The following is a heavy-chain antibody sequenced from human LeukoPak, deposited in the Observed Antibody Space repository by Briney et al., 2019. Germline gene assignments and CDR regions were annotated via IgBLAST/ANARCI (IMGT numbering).Heavy chain of an antibody. J-gene: IGHJ6*03. CDR2: ISSSGGST. CDR1: GFTFSSYE. Sequence: GGSLRLSCAASGFTFSSYEMNWVRQAPGKGLEWVSYISSSGGSTYYADSVKGRFTISRDNSKNTLYLQMNSLRAEDTAVYYCARGGYDYVWGSYRYKNYYYYMDVWGKGTTVTISS. CDR3: ARGGYDYVWGSYRYKNYYYYMDV. V-gene: IGHV3-48*03. D-gene: IGHD3-16*02.